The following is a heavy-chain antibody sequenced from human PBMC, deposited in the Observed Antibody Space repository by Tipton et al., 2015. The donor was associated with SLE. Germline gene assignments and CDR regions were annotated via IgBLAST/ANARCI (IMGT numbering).Heavy chain of an antibody. J-gene: IGHJ4*02. CDR1: GGSISSHY. CDR3: ARRYCSSTSCYKGYYFDY. D-gene: IGHD2-2*02. CDR2: IYYSGST. V-gene: IGHV4-59*11. Sequence: TLSLTCTVSGGSISSHYWSWIRQPPGKGLEWIGYIYYSGSTNYNPSLKSRVTISVDTSKNQFSLKLSSVTAADTAVYYCARRYCSSTSCYKGYYFDYWGQGTLVTVSS.